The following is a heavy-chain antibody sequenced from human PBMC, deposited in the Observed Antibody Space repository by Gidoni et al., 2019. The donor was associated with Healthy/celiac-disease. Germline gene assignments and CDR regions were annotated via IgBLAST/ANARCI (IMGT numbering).Heavy chain of an antibody. D-gene: IGHD4-17*01. CDR1: GYTFTGYY. J-gene: IGHJ3*02. V-gene: IGHV1-2*04. CDR2: INPNRGGT. CDR3: ASGTDGDYVTFDI. Sequence: QVQLVQSGAEVKKPGASVKVSCTASGYTFTGYYMHWVRQAPGQGLEWMGWINPNRGGTNYAQKFQGWVTMTRDTSISTAYMELSRLRSDDTAVYYCASGTDGDYVTFDIWGQGTMVTVSS.